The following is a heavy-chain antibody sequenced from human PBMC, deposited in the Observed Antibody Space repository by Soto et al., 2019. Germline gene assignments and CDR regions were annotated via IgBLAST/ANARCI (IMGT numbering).Heavy chain of an antibody. CDR3: ARILGYGPTYYYYGMDV. Sequence: GGSLRLSCAASGFTFSSYAMHWVRQAPGKGLEWVAVISYDGSNKYYADSVKGRFTISRDNSKNTLYLQMNSLRAEDTAVYYCARILGYGPTYYYYGMDVWGQGTTVTVSS. CDR2: ISYDGSNK. J-gene: IGHJ6*02. CDR1: GFTFSSYA. V-gene: IGHV3-30-3*01. D-gene: IGHD5-18*01.